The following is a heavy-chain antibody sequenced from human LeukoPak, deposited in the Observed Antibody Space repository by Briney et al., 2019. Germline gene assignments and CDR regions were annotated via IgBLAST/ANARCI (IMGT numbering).Heavy chain of an antibody. CDR2: INPNSGGT. CDR1: GYTFSGFY. D-gene: IGHD2-2*01. V-gene: IGHV1-2*02. J-gene: IGHJ6*02. Sequence: ASVKVSCKASGYTFSGFYMHWVRQAPGQGLEWMGWINPNSGGTKYAQKFQGRVTMTRDTSISTAYMELSRLTSDDTAVYYCARTRLPAASMDVWGQRTTVTVSS. CDR3: ARTRLPAASMDV.